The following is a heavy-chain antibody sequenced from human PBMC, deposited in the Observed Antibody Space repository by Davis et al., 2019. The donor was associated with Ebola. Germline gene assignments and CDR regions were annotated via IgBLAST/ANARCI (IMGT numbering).Heavy chain of an antibody. CDR1: GYIFTSYG. D-gene: IGHD3-3*01. Sequence: AASVKVSCKASGYIFTSYGINWIRQAPGQGLEWMGWINGYNGDTDYVQSLQDRVSMTTDSSTSTAYMELRNLRFDDTAVYYCARDYRSGFYDQLDYWGQGTQVTVSS. V-gene: IGHV1-18*01. J-gene: IGHJ4*02. CDR2: INGYNGDT. CDR3: ARDYRSGFYDQLDY.